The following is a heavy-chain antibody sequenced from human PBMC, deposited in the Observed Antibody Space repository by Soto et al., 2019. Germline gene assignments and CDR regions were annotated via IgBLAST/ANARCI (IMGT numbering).Heavy chain of an antibody. Sequence: SLRLSCAASGFTFSSYGMHWVRQAPGKGLEWVAVISYDGSNKYYADSVKGRFTISRDNSKNTLYLQMNSLRAEDTAVYYCAKSRWAIAVAGTAFDYWGQGTLVTVSS. CDR2: ISYDGSNK. V-gene: IGHV3-30*18. J-gene: IGHJ4*02. CDR3: AKSRWAIAVAGTAFDY. CDR1: GFTFSSYG. D-gene: IGHD6-19*01.